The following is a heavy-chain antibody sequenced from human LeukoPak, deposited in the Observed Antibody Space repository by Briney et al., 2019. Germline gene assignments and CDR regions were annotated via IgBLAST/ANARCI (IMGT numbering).Heavy chain of an antibody. D-gene: IGHD1/OR15-1a*01. Sequence: PSETLSLTCAVSGGSISTYYWNWVRQPAGKGLEWIGRIYSSGSTNYNPSLKSRVTMSVDTSKNKFSLKLSSVTAADTAVYYCARDPNRLDAFDVWGQGTMVTVSS. CDR3: ARDPNRLDAFDV. CDR2: IYSSGST. CDR1: GGSISTYY. J-gene: IGHJ3*01. V-gene: IGHV4-4*07.